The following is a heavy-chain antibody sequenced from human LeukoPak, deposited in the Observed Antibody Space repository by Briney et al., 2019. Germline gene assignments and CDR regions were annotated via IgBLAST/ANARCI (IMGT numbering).Heavy chain of an antibody. D-gene: IGHD2-8*01. V-gene: IGHV3-23*01. J-gene: IGHJ4*02. CDR1: GFTFSSYA. CDR2: ITGNGGST. Sequence: GGSLRLSCAASGFTFSSYAMSWVRQAPGKGLEWVSAITGNGGSTYYADSVKGRFTISRDNSKNTLYLQMNSLRAEDTAVYYCAKASGKDIVLMVYAIGFDYWGQGTLVTVSS. CDR3: AKASGKDIVLMVYAIGFDY.